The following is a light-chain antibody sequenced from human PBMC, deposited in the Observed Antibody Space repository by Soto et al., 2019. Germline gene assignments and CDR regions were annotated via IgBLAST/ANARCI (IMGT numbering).Light chain of an antibody. Sequence: QSALTPPASVSGSPGQSITISCTGTSSDLDGYNYVSWYQYNPGKTPKLMIYDVSNRPSGISNRFSGSKSGNTASLTISGLQAEYEADYYCSSFTISRNTVIVCGGTELTVL. CDR2: DVS. J-gene: IGLJ2*01. V-gene: IGLV2-14*01. CDR3: SSFTISRNTVI. CDR1: SSDLDGYNY.